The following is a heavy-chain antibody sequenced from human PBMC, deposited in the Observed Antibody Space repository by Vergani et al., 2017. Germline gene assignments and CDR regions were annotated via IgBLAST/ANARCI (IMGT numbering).Heavy chain of an antibody. D-gene: IGHD5-24*01. CDR3: AGTLLPIEMATSFDY. J-gene: IGHJ4*02. CDR1: GGSFSGYY. V-gene: IGHV4-34*01. Sequence: QVQLQQWGAGLLKPSETLSLTCAVYGGSFSGYYWSWIRQPPGKGLEWIGEINHSGSTNYNPSLKSRVTISVDTSKNQFSLKLSSVTAADTAVYYCAGTLLPIEMATSFDYWGQGTLVTVSS. CDR2: INHSGST.